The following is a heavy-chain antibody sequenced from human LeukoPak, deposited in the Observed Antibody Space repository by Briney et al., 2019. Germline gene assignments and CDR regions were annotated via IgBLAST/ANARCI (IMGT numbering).Heavy chain of an antibody. D-gene: IGHD2-15*01. CDR2: ISSNGHYV. J-gene: IGHJ4*02. CDR1: GFTFSAFS. CDR3: ARGGSCSGGNCKYTRKEIGY. V-gene: IGHV3-21*06. Sequence: GGSLRLSCAASGFTFSAFSMNWVRQAPGKKVEWVSLISSNGHYVYYADSVKGRFTISRDNAKNSLYLHMNSLRAEDTAVYYCARGGSCSGGNCKYTRKEIGYWGQGTLVTVSS.